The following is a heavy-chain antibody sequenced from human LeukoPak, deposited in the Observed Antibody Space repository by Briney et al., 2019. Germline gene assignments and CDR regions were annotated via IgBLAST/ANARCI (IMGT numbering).Heavy chain of an antibody. CDR1: GFTFSRYW. Sequence: GGSLRLSCAISGFTFSRYWMTWVRQAPGKGLECVAIIKPDGSESYYGDSVKGRFTISRDNAKDSLYLQMKSLRAEDTAVYYCARDLTMIVPGAFDIWGHRTTVIVSS. CDR3: ARDLTMIVPGAFDI. D-gene: IGHD3-22*01. CDR2: IKPDGSES. J-gene: IGHJ3*02. V-gene: IGHV3-7*01.